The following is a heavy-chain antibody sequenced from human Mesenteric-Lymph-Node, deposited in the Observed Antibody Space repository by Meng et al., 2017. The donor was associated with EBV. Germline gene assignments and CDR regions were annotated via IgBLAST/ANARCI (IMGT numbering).Heavy chain of an antibody. CDR2: ISRSSSSI. Sequence: QVELGGSGGGLDKPGGFLRLSCAASGFIFSDFDMSWIRQATGKGLEWVSYISRSSSSIYYADSVKGRFTISRDNAKNSLYLQMNSLRAEDTAVYYCATGTYYWYYDYWGQGTLVTVSS. CDR1: GFIFSDFD. D-gene: IGHD3-10*01. J-gene: IGHJ4*02. CDR3: ATGTYYWYYDY. V-gene: IGHV3-11*01.